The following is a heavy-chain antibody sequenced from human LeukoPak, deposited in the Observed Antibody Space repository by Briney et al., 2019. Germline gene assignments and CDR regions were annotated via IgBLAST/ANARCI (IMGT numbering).Heavy chain of an antibody. Sequence: PGRSLRLSCAASGFSFSSYAMSWVRQAPGKGLEWVSSISGSGDNTYYADSVKGRFTISRDNSKNTLYLQMNSLRAEDTAVYYCARTNTNYDFWSGIDYWGQGTLVTVSS. V-gene: IGHV3-23*01. J-gene: IGHJ4*02. CDR1: GFSFSSYA. CDR3: ARTNTNYDFWSGIDY. CDR2: ISGSGDNT. D-gene: IGHD3-3*01.